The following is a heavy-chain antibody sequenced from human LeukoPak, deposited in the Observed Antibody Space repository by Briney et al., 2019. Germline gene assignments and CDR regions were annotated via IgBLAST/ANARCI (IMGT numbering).Heavy chain of an antibody. D-gene: IGHD5-12*01. CDR3: ARAMRSGYDY. V-gene: IGHV3-48*02. Sequence: GGSLRLSCAASGFTFSNYGMNWVRQAPGKGLEWVSYISSSSDVIYYADSVKGRFTISRDNAKNSLYLEMNSLRDEDTAVYYCARAMRSGYDYWGQGTLVTVSS. CDR2: ISSSSDVI. CDR1: GFTFSNYG. J-gene: IGHJ4*02.